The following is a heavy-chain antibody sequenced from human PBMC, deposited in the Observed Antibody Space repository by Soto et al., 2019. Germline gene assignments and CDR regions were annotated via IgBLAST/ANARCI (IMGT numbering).Heavy chain of an antibody. CDR1: GVSISSRDYF. D-gene: IGHD1-20*01. V-gene: IGHV4-30-4*01. CDR3: ARASITSDSSDAFDI. Sequence: SETLSLTCPVSGVSISSRDYFWSWIRQPPGQGLEWIGYIYYSGSTYYNPSLKSRVTISVDTSKNQFSLKVRSVTATHTAVYYCARASITSDSSDAFDIWGRGTMVT. CDR2: IYYSGST. J-gene: IGHJ3*02.